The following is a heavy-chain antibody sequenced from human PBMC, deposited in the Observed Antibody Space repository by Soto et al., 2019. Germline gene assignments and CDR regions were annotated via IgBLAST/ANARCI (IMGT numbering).Heavy chain of an antibody. CDR1: GFTFSSYS. J-gene: IGHJ2*01. Sequence: GGSLRLSCTASGFTFSSYSMNWVRQAPGKGLEWVSSISSSSSYIYYADSVKGRFTISRDNAKNSLYLQMNSLRAEDTAVYYCARAQRPYWYFDLWGRGTLVTVSS. CDR3: ARAQRPYWYFDL. CDR2: ISSSSSYI. V-gene: IGHV3-21*01.